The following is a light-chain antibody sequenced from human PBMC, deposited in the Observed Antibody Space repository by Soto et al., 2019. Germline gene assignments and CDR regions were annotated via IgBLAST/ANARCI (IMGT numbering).Light chain of an antibody. Sequence: EIVLTQSPGTLSVSPGEIATLSCRAGQSVSSKLAWYQQKPGQAPRLLFYGASTGATGIPARFSGSGSETEFTLSISSLQSEDFAVYYCQQYNNWPGTFGQGTKVE. CDR2: GAS. J-gene: IGKJ1*01. CDR1: QSVSSK. V-gene: IGKV3-15*01. CDR3: QQYNNWPGT.